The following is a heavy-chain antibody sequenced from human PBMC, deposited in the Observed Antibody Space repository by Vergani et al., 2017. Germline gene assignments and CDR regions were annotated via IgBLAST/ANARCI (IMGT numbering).Heavy chain of an antibody. CDR1: GGSISSYY. D-gene: IGHD6-13*01. CDR2: IYYSGST. CDR3: ARVXAAADYYYYYYMDV. J-gene: IGHJ6*03. Sequence: QVQLQESGPGLVKPSETLTLTCTVSGGSISSYYWSWIRQPPGKGLEWIGYIYYSGSTNYNPSLKSRVTISVDTSKNQFSLKLSSVTAADTAVYYCARVXAAADYYYYYYMDVWGKGTTVTVSS. V-gene: IGHV4-59*01.